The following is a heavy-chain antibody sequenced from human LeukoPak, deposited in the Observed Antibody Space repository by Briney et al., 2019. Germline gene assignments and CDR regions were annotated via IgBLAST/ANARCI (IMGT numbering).Heavy chain of an antibody. CDR3: ARGRVWYSSSFPGMDV. V-gene: IGHV3-9*01. CDR2: INCNSNSI. CDR1: GFTFGDYA. D-gene: IGHD6-6*01. J-gene: IGHJ6*02. Sequence: PGGSLRLSCAASGFTFGDYAMHWVRQAPGKGLEWVSGINCNSNSIGYADSVKGRFTISRDHAKNSLYLQMDSLRAEDTAVYYCARGRVWYSSSFPGMDVWGQGTTVTVSS.